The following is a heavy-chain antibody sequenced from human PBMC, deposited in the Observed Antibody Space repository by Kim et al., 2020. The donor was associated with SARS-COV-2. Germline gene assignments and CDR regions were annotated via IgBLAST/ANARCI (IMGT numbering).Heavy chain of an antibody. V-gene: IGHV4-39*01. J-gene: IGHJ4*01. CDR3: ARPGIAVAGPYYFDY. CDR2: IYYSGST. CDR1: GGSISSSSYY. D-gene: IGHD6-19*01. Sequence: SETLSLTCTVSGGSISSSSYYWGWIRQPPGKGLEWIGSIYYSGSTYYNPSLKSRVTISVDTSKNQFSLKLSSVTAADTAVYYCARPGIAVAGPYYFDYWG.